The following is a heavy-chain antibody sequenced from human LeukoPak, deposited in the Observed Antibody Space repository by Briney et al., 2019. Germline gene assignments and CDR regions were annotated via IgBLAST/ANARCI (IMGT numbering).Heavy chain of an antibody. CDR1: GFIFSSYA. CDR3: AKRYSGNYFDY. D-gene: IGHD1-26*01. Sequence: GGSLRLSCAASGFIFSSYALSWVRQAPGKGLEWVSTISGNGSSTYYADSVKGRFAISRDNSKNTLYLQMNSLRADDTAIYYCAKRYSGNYFDYWGQGTLVTVSS. J-gene: IGHJ4*02. CDR2: ISGNGSST. V-gene: IGHV3-23*01.